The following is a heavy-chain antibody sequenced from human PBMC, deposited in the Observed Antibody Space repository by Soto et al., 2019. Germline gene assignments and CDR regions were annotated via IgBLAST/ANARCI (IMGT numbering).Heavy chain of an antibody. Sequence: QVQLQQWGAGLVKPSETLSLSCAVYGQSFSGHSWAWIRQPPGKGLEWMGEINESGSTYYNPSLKSRVTISTDTSKNQFSLKLSSVSAADTAAYFCARGSGIVALPGELEDVKYDSWGQGTLVNVSS. D-gene: IGHD1-1*01. J-gene: IGHJ4*02. CDR1: GQSFSGHS. CDR2: INESGST. V-gene: IGHV4-34*01. CDR3: ARGSGIVALPGELEDVKYDS.